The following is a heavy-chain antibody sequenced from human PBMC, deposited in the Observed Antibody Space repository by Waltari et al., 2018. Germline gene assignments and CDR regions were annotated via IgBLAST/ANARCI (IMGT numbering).Heavy chain of an antibody. Sequence: QVQLQESGPGLVKPSGTLSLTCAVSGGSIGSSNWWSWVRQPPGKGLEWIGEIYHSGSTNYIPSLKSRVTISVDKSKNQFALKLSAVTAADTAVYYCARGGTIFGVVMYFDYWGQGTLVTVSS. V-gene: IGHV4-4*02. CDR3: ARGGTIFGVVMYFDY. J-gene: IGHJ4*02. CDR2: IYHSGST. CDR1: GGSIGSSNW. D-gene: IGHD3-3*01.